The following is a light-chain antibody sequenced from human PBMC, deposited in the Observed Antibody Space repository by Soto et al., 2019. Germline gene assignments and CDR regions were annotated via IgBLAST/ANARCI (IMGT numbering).Light chain of an antibody. V-gene: IGKV3-15*01. CDR3: QQRSNWPFT. J-gene: IGKJ4*01. CDR2: GAS. CDR1: QSINSN. Sequence: EIVMTQSPATLSVSPGERATLSCRASQSINSNLAWYQQKPGQAPRLLIYGASTRATDIPARFSGSGSGTDFTLTISRLEPEDFAVYYCQQRSNWPFTFGGGTKVDIK.